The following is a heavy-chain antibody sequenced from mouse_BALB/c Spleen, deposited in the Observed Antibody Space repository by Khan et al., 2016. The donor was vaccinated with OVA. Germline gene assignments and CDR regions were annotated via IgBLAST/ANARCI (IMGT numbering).Heavy chain of an antibody. CDR1: GYTFTTAG. Sequence: QIQLVQSGPELKKPGETVRISCKASGYTFTTAGMQWVQKMPGKGLKWIGWINTHSGVPKYAEDFKGRFAFSLETSASTAYLQITNLKNEDTATYFCTSGYGYGWYCDVWGEGTTVTVSS. J-gene: IGHJ1*01. D-gene: IGHD2-2*01. CDR2: INTHSGVP. V-gene: IGHV9-4*02. CDR3: TSGYGYGWYCDV.